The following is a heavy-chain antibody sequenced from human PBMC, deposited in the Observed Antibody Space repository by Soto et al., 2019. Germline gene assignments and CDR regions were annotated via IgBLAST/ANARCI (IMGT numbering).Heavy chain of an antibody. CDR1: GFTFSSYA. J-gene: IGHJ5*02. D-gene: IGHD3-22*01. CDR3: AKVSSYYDSSGPRWFDP. CDR2: ISGSGGST. V-gene: IGHV3-23*01. Sequence: GGSLRLSCAASGFTFSSYAMSWVRQAPGKGLEWVSAISGSGGSTYYADSVKGRFTISRDNSKNTLYLQMNSLRAEDTAVYYCAKVSSYYDSSGPRWFDPWGPGTLVTVSS.